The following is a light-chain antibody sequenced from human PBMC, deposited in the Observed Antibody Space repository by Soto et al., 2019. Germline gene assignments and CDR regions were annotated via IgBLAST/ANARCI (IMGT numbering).Light chain of an antibody. CDR1: QSVSGRD. Sequence: EIVLTQSPGTLSLSPCERATLSCRASQSVSGRDLAWYQQKPGQAPRLLISGVSNRATGTPDRFSGSGSGTDFTLTISSLEPEDFAVFYCHQYGISPPTFGPGTKVDIK. V-gene: IGKV3-20*01. CDR3: HQYGISPPT. CDR2: GVS. J-gene: IGKJ1*01.